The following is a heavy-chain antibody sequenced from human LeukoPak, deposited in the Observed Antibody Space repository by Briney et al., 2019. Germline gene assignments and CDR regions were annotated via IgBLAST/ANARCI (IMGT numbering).Heavy chain of an antibody. CDR2: TNSDGSST. CDR3: ARPGYSYGRYFDY. D-gene: IGHD5-18*01. CDR1: GFTFSSYW. V-gene: IGHV3-74*01. J-gene: IGHJ4*02. Sequence: GGSLRLSRAASGFTFSSYWMHWVRQAPGKGLVWVSRTNSDGSSTSYADSVKGRFTISRDNAKNTLYLQMNSLRAEDTAVYYCARPGYSYGRYFDYWGQGTLVTVSS.